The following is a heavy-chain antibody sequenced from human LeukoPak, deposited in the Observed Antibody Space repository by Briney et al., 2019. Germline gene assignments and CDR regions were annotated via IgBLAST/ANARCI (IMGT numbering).Heavy chain of an antibody. Sequence: GGSLRLSCAASGFSFNSYWMTWVRQAPGRGLEWVANINPAGSDTYYVDPVKGRFTISRDNAKNLVYLQMSSLRAEDTAVYYCARLGSGWHFDYWGQGTLVTVSS. CDR3: ARLGSGWHFDY. V-gene: IGHV3-7*01. CDR2: INPAGSDT. D-gene: IGHD6-19*01. J-gene: IGHJ4*02. CDR1: GFSFNSYW.